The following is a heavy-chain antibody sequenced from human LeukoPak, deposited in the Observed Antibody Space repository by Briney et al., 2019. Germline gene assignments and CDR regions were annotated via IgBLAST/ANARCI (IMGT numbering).Heavy chain of an antibody. CDR3: ATGLNVDTAMVTP. Sequence: ASVKVSCKVSGYTLTELSMHWVRQAPGKGLEWMGGFDPEDGETIYAQKFQGRVTMTEDTSTDTAYMELSSLRSEDTAAYYCATGLNVDTAMVTPWGQGTLVTVSS. D-gene: IGHD5-18*01. CDR2: FDPEDGET. J-gene: IGHJ5*02. CDR1: GYTLTELS. V-gene: IGHV1-24*01.